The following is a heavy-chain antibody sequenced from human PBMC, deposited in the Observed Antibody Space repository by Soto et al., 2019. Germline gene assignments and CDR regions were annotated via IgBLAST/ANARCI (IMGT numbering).Heavy chain of an antibody. J-gene: IGHJ6*02. Sequence: QVQLVQSGAEVKNPGSSVKVSCRASGGTFISYRINWVRQSPGQGLEWIGEIIPTFGTTNYAQNFQGRVTINADKSTNTAYMELSSLPSEDTAMYYFARGGAVITVYGMDVWGPGTTVTVSS. CDR2: IIPTFGTT. CDR3: ARGGAVITVYGMDV. D-gene: IGHD3-22*01. V-gene: IGHV1-69*06. CDR1: GGTFISYR.